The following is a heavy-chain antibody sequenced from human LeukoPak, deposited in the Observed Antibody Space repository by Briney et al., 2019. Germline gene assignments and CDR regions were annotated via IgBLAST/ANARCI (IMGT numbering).Heavy chain of an antibody. CDR3: ARSGKDRGYSYGYGDGTTWFDP. CDR2: INDSGST. J-gene: IGHJ5*02. V-gene: IGHV4-34*01. CDR1: GGSFGGYY. D-gene: IGHD5-18*01. Sequence: PSETLSLTCAVYGGSFGGYYWSWIPQPPGKGLKCIGYINDSGSTNYNPSLNSRVTISVDTSKNQFSLKLSSVTAADTAVYYCARSGKDRGYSYGYGDGTTWFDPWGQGTLVTVSS.